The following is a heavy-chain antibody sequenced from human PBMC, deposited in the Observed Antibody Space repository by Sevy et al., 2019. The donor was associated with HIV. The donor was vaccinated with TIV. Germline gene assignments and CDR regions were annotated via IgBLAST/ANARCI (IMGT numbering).Heavy chain of an antibody. J-gene: IGHJ3*02. CDR1: QFTLSSYA. CDR2: ISGSGGET. D-gene: IGHD3-22*01. CDR3: AKDMIVVVGEALDI. Sequence: GGSLRLSCAASQFTLSSYAMSWVRQAPGKGLEWVSSISGSGGETYYAYSVKGRFTISRDKSKNTLYLQMNSLRAEDTAVYYCAKDMIVVVGEALDIWGQGTMVTVSS. V-gene: IGHV3-23*01.